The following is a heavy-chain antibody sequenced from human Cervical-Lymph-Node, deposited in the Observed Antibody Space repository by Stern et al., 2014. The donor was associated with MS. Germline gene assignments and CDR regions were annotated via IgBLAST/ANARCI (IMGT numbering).Heavy chain of an antibody. V-gene: IGHV4-31*03. CDR1: GGSISSGGYY. CDR2: IYYSGST. D-gene: IGHD3-3*01. CDR3: ARVSYDFWSGYYVFDY. J-gene: IGHJ4*02. Sequence: QVQLQESGPGLVKPSQTLSLTCTVSGGSISSGGYYWSWIRQHPGKGLEWIGDIYYSGSTYYNPSLKSRVPISVDTSKNQFSLKLSSVTAADTAVYYCARVSYDFWSGYYVFDYWGQGTLVTVSS.